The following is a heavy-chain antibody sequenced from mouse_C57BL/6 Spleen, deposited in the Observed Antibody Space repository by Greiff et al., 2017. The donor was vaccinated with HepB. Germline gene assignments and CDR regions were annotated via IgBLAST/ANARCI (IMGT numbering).Heavy chain of an antibody. V-gene: IGHV10-1*01. J-gene: IGHJ1*03. CDR1: GFSFNTYA. CDR3: VRNWDRYFDV. Sequence: VQLVESGGGLVQPKGSLKLSCAASGFSFNTYAMNWVRQAPGKGLEWVARIRSKSNNYATYYADSVKDRFTISRDDSESMLYLQMNNLKTEDTAMYYCVRNWDRYFDVWGTGTTVTVSS. D-gene: IGHD4-1*01. CDR2: IRSKSNNYAT.